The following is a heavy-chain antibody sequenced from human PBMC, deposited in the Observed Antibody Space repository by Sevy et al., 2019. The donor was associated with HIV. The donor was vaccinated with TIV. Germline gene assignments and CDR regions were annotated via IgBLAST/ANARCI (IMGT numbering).Heavy chain of an antibody. Sequence: GGSLRLSCAASGFTFSSYAMSWVRQAPGKGLEWVSAISGSGGSTYYADSVKGRFTISRDNSKNTLYLQMNSLRAEETAVYYCAKDFDDYGDYAGRDYWGQGTLVTVSS. CDR1: GFTFSSYA. D-gene: IGHD4-17*01. CDR2: ISGSGGST. CDR3: AKDFDDYGDYAGRDY. V-gene: IGHV3-23*01. J-gene: IGHJ4*02.